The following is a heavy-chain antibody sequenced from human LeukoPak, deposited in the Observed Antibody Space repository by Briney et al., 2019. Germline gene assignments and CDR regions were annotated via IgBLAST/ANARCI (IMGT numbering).Heavy chain of an antibody. CDR1: GFTFSDYA. CDR2: ISKDGSDK. J-gene: IGHJ4*02. V-gene: IGHV3-30-3*01. CDR3: ARDYWWNYDY. D-gene: IGHD1-7*01. Sequence: GGSLRLSCAASGFTFSDYAMHWVRQAPGKGLEWVAVISKDGSDKYYPGSVRGRLTISRDNSKNTIYLQMDSLRAEDTAIYYCARDYWWNYDYWGQGTLVTVSS.